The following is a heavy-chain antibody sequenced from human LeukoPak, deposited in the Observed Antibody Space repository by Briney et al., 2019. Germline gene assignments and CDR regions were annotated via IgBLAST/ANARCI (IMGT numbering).Heavy chain of an antibody. CDR2: IIPIFGTA. J-gene: IGHJ4*02. V-gene: IGHV1-69*05. D-gene: IGHD6-13*01. Sequence: SVKVSCKASGGTSSSYAISWVRQAPGQGLEWMGRIIPIFGTANYAQKFQGRVTITTDESTSTAYMELSSLRSEDTAVYYCARAAAAAGSNYYFDYWGQGTLVTVSS. CDR1: GGTSSSYA. CDR3: ARAAAAAGSNYYFDY.